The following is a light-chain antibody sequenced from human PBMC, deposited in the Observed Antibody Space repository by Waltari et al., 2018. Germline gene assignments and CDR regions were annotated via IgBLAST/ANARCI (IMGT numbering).Light chain of an antibody. J-gene: IGKJ1*01. Sequence: DIQMTQSPSTLSASVGDRVTITCRASQSISSWLAWYQQKPGKAPKLLIYKASSLESGVPSRFSGSGSGTGFTLTISSLQPDDFATYYCQQSVAFGQGTKVEIK. CDR2: KAS. V-gene: IGKV1-5*03. CDR1: QSISSW. CDR3: QQSVA.